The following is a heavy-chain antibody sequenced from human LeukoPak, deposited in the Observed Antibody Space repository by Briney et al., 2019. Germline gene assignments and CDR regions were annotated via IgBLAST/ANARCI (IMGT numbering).Heavy chain of an antibody. J-gene: IGHJ6*02. Sequence: GASVKVSCKASGYTLTSYYMHWVRQAPGQGLEWMGIINPSGGSTSYAQKFQGRVTMTRDTSTSTVYMELSSLRSEDTAVYYCASSTMVRGVPSYTDYYYYGMDVWGQGTTVTVSS. D-gene: IGHD3-10*01. CDR3: ASSTMVRGVPSYTDYYYYGMDV. CDR1: GYTLTSYY. V-gene: IGHV1-46*01. CDR2: INPSGGST.